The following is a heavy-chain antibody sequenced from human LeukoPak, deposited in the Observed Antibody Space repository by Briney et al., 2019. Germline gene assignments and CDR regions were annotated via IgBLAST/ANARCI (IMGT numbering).Heavy chain of an antibody. V-gene: IGHV1-18*01. J-gene: IGHJ4*02. Sequence: GASVKVSCKASGYTFTTYSITWVRQAPGQGLEWMGWISGANGDTNYAEKFQGRITMTTDSSTSTAYMDLRSLTPDDTGLYYCARRWADTAYWGQGTLVTVSS. CDR3: ARRWADTAY. CDR2: ISGANGDT. CDR1: GYTFTTYS. D-gene: IGHD3-9*01.